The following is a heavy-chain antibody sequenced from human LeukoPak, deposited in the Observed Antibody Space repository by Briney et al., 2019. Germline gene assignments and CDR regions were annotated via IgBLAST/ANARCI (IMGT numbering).Heavy chain of an antibody. Sequence: GGSLRLSCAASGFSFSSYAMSWVRQAPGKGLEWVSAISGSGGSTYYADSVKGRFTISRDNSKNALYLQMNSLRAEDTAVYYCAKDRDGYNYYYYGMDVWGQGTTVTVSS. CDR3: AKDRDGYNYYYYGMDV. V-gene: IGHV3-23*01. CDR1: GFSFSSYA. CDR2: ISGSGGST. D-gene: IGHD5-24*01. J-gene: IGHJ6*02.